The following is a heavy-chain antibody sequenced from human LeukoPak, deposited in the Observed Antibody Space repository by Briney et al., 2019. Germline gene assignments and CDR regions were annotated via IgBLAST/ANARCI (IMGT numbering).Heavy chain of an antibody. Sequence: SETLSLTCAVSGGSISSGGYSWSWIRQPPGKGLEWIGYIYHSGSTYYNPSLKSRVTISVDRSKNQFSLKLSSVTAADTAVYYCARGVGHSSGWRGYYFDYWGQGTLVTVSS. J-gene: IGHJ4*02. CDR2: IYHSGST. CDR1: GGSISSGGYS. CDR3: ARGVGHSSGWRGYYFDY. V-gene: IGHV4-30-2*01. D-gene: IGHD6-19*01.